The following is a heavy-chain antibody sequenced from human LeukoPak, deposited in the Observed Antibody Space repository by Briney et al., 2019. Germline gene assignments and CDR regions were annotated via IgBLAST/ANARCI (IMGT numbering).Heavy chain of an antibody. J-gene: IGHJ4*02. CDR3: AREDTAMVAYFDY. CDR1: GGSISSSNW. D-gene: IGHD5-18*01. CDR2: IYHSGST. V-gene: IGHV4-4*02. Sequence: SETLSLTCAVSGGSISSSNWWSWVRPPPGKGLEWIGEIYHSGSTNYNPSLKSRVTISVDKSKNQFSLKLSSVTAADTAVYYCAREDTAMVAYFDYWGQGTLVTVSS.